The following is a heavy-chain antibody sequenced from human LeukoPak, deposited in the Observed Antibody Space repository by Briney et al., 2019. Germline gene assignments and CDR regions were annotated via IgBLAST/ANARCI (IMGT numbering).Heavy chain of an antibody. J-gene: IGHJ4*02. CDR3: ARDLEMATIFDY. Sequence: SETLSLTCTVSGGSISSGGYYWSWIRQPPGKGLEWIGYIYHSGSTYYNPSLKSRVTISVDRSKNQFSLKLSSVTAADTAVYYCARDLEMATIFDYWGQGTLVTVSS. D-gene: IGHD5-24*01. V-gene: IGHV4-30-2*01. CDR2: IYHSGST. CDR1: GGSISSGGYY.